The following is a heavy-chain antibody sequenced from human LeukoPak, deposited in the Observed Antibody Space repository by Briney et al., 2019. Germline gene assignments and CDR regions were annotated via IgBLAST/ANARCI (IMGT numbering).Heavy chain of an antibody. J-gene: IGHJ5*02. D-gene: IGHD3-16*01. CDR1: GGSFSGYY. CDR2: INHSGST. CDR3: ARHYGP. Sequence: SGTLSLTCAVYGGSFSGYYWSWIRQPPGKGLEWIGEINHSGSTNYNPSLKSRVTISVNTSKNQFSLKLNSVTAADTAVYYCARHYGPWGQGTLVTVSS. V-gene: IGHV4-34*01.